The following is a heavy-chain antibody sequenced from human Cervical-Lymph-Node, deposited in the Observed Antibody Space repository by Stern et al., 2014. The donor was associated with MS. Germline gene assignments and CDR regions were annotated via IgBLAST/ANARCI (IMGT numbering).Heavy chain of an antibody. V-gene: IGHV3-7*01. CDR3: ARRVLVAMGGYPKTLDV. CDR1: GFTFSRYW. J-gene: IGHJ6*02. CDR2: IKDDGSAQ. D-gene: IGHD2-2*01. Sequence: EVPLVESGGVLVQPGGSLKLSCAASGFTFSRYWMTWVRQAPGKGLEWVSNIKDDGSAQNYVDSVKGRFTMSRDTAKNSLYLQMNSLRAEDTAVYYCARRVLVAMGGYPKTLDVWGRGTTVTVSS.